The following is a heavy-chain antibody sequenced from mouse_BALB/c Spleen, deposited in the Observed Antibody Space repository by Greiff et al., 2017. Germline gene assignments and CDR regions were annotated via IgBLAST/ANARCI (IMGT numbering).Heavy chain of an antibody. CDR3: ARVTTAPFAY. V-gene: IGHV1-87*01. J-gene: IGHJ3*01. D-gene: IGHD1-2*01. Sequence: VQLQQSGAELARPGASVKLSCKASGYTFTSYWMQWVKQRPGQGLEWIGAIYPGDGDTRYTQKFKGKATLTADKSSSTAYMQLSSLASEDSAVYYCARVTTAPFAYWGQGTLVTVSA. CDR1: GYTFTSYW. CDR2: IYPGDGDT.